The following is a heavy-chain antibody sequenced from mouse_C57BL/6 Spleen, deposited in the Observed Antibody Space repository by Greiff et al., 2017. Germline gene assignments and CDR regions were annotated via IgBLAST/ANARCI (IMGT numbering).Heavy chain of an antibody. J-gene: IGHJ4*01. D-gene: IGHD2-1*01. CDR3: AKKKMIYYGNYEGAMDY. CDR2: IYPGSGST. V-gene: IGHV1-55*01. Sequence: QVQLQQPGAELVKPGASVKMSCKASGYTFTSYWITWVKQRPGQGLEWIGDIYPGSGSTNYNEKFKSKATLTVDTSSSTAYMQLSSLTSEDSAVYYCAKKKMIYYGNYEGAMDYWGQGTSVTVSS. CDR1: GYTFTSYW.